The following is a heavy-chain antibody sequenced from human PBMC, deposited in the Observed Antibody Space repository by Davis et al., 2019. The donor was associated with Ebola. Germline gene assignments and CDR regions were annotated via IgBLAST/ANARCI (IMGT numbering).Heavy chain of an antibody. Sequence: GESLKISCAASGFIFSSYGMHWVRQAPGKGLEYVSAISSNGGSTYYANSVKGRFTISRDNSKNTLYLQMGSLRAEDTAVYYCAKDRGGIVARTGVWFYWGQGTLVTVSS. V-gene: IGHV3-64*01. CDR2: ISSNGGST. D-gene: IGHD6-6*01. CDR3: AKDRGGIVARTGVWFY. J-gene: IGHJ4*02. CDR1: GFIFSSYG.